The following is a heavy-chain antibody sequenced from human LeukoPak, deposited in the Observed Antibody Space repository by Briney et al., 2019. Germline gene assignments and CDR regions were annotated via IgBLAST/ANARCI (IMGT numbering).Heavy chain of an antibody. D-gene: IGHD1-14*01. Sequence: PGGSLRLSCAASGFTFNSYGMDWVRQAPGKGLEWVAFIRYDGSNKYYADSVKGRFTISRDNSKNTLYLQMNSPRAEDTAVYYCAKEKSRTGYFDYWGQGTLVTVSS. J-gene: IGHJ4*02. CDR2: IRYDGSNK. V-gene: IGHV3-30*02. CDR3: AKEKSRTGYFDY. CDR1: GFTFNSYG.